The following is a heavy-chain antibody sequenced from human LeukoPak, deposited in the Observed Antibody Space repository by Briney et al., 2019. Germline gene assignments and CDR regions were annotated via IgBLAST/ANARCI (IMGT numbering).Heavy chain of an antibody. CDR1: GFTLSNYA. CDR2: ISSSGGST. CDR3: ARSLSSRFSGPRRPYYFDY. D-gene: IGHD3-16*02. J-gene: IGHJ4*02. Sequence: SGGSLRLSCAASGFTLSNYAMSWVRQAPGKGLQWVSGISSSGGSTYQVDSAKGRFTISRDNSKNTLYLQMNSLRAEDTAVYYCARSLSSRFSGPRRPYYFDYWGQGTLVTVSS. V-gene: IGHV3-23*01.